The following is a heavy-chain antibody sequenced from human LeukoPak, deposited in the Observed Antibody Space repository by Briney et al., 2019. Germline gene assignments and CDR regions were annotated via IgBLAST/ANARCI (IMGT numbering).Heavy chain of an antibody. CDR1: GDSISNYY. J-gene: IGHJ4*02. CDR2: IYTSGST. D-gene: IGHD6-6*01. V-gene: IGHV4-4*07. CDR3: ARESSIEARCLDY. Sequence: PSETLSLTCTVSGDSISNYYWTWIRQPAAKGLEWIGRIYTSGSTNYSPSLKSRVTMSVDTPKNQVSLNLSSVTAADTAVYYCARESSIEARCLDYWGQGTLVTVSS.